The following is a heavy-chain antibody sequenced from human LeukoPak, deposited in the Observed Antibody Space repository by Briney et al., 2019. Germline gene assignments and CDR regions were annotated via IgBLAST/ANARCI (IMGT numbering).Heavy chain of an antibody. J-gene: IGHJ5*02. CDR1: GYSISSGYY. Sequence: PSETLSLTCTVSGYSISSGYYWGWIRQPPGKGLEWIGRIYTSGSTNYNPSLKSRVTMSVDTSKNQFSLKLSSVTAADTAVYYCARGDIFGVVANWFDPWGQGTLVTVSS. D-gene: IGHD3-3*02. V-gene: IGHV4-38-2*02. CDR3: ARGDIFGVVANWFDP. CDR2: IYTSGST.